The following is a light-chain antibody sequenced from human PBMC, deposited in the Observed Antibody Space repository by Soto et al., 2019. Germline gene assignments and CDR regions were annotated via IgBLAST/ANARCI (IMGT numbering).Light chain of an antibody. CDR2: GGS. CDR3: QQYSSSRT. CDR1: QSVSSNH. V-gene: IGKV3-20*01. J-gene: IGKJ1*01. Sequence: DIVLTQSPGPLSLSLGESAALSCRASQSVSSNHLAWYQQQPGQAPRPLIYGGSTRATGIPVRFSGSGSETEFTLTITRLEPEDFAMYYCQQYSSSRTFGQGTKLDIK.